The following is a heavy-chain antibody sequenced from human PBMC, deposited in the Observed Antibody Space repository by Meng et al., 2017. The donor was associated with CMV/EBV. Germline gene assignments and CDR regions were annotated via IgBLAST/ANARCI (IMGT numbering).Heavy chain of an antibody. CDR3: ARGDIVVVPAAIRRYYYYGMDV. CDR1: GYTFTSYD. J-gene: IGHJ6*02. Sequence: ASVKVSCKASGYTFTSYDINWVRQATGQGLEWMGWMNPNSGNTGYAQKFQGRVTITTDESTSTAYMELSSLRSEDTAVYYCARGDIVVVPAAIRRYYYYGMDVWGQGTTVTVSS. CDR2: MNPNSGNT. D-gene: IGHD2-2*02. V-gene: IGHV1-8*01.